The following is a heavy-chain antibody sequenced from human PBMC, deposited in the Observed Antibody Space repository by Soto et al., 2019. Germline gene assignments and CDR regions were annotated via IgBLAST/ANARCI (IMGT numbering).Heavy chain of an antibody. J-gene: IGHJ4*02. V-gene: IGHV3-15*01. CDR3: TTETFILAAAGWGGGKYFDY. Sequence: GGSLRLSCAASGFTFSNAWMSWVRQAPGKGLEWVGRIKSKTDGGTTDYAAPVKGRFTISRDDSKNTLYLQMNSLKTEDTAVYYCTTETFILAAAGWGGGKYFDYWGQGTLVTVSS. CDR2: IKSKTDGGTT. D-gene: IGHD6-13*01. CDR1: GFTFSNAW.